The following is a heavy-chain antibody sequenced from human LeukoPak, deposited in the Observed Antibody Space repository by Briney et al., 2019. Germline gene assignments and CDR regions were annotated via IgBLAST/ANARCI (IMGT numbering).Heavy chain of an antibody. V-gene: IGHV1-69*02. J-gene: IGHJ6*02. D-gene: IGHD2-15*01. CDR1: GGTFSSYT. CDR2: IIPILGIA. Sequence: SVKVSCKASGGTFSSYTISWVRQAPGQGREWMGRIIPILGIANYAQKFQGRVTITADKSTSTAYMELSSLRSEDTAVYYCARAPGYCSGGSCYSGFYGMDVWGQGTTVTVSS. CDR3: ARAPGYCSGGSCYSGFYGMDV.